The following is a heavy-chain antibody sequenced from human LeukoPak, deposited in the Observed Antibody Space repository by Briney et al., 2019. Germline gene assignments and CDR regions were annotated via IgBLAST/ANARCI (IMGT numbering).Heavy chain of an antibody. CDR3: ARGTGGNSGVDY. CDR2: IIPILGIG. CDR1: GGTFSSYA. J-gene: IGHJ4*02. D-gene: IGHD4-23*01. Sequence: SVKVSCKASGGTFSSYAISWVRQAPGQGLEWMGRIIPILGIGNYAQKFQGRVTITADKSTSTAYMELSSLRSEDTAVYYCARGTGGNSGVDYWGQGTLVTVSS. V-gene: IGHV1-69*04.